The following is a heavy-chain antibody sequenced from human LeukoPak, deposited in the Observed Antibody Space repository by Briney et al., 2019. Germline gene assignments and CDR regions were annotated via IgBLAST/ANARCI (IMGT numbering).Heavy chain of an antibody. Sequence: PSGTLSLTCAVFGGSISSSNWWSWVRQPPGKGLEWIGEIYHSGSTNYNPSLKSRVTISVDKSKNQFSLKLSSVTAADTAVYYCARTPRKTNYDFWSGYEYYFDYWGQGTLVTVSS. V-gene: IGHV4-4*02. D-gene: IGHD3-3*01. J-gene: IGHJ4*02. CDR3: ARTPRKTNYDFWSGYEYYFDY. CDR2: IYHSGST. CDR1: GGSISSSNW.